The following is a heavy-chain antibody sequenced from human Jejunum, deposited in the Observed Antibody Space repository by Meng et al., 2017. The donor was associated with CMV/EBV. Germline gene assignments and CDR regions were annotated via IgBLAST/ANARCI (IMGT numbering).Heavy chain of an antibody. CDR2: TYYRSKWYN. CDR3: ARADSGGRSFDY. J-gene: IGHJ4*02. D-gene: IGHD6-19*01. Sequence: GDSVSSNRAAWNWIRQSPSRGLEWLGRTYYRSKWYNDYSVSVKSRVTINSDTSKNQFSLQLNSLTPEDTAVYYCARADSGGRSFDYWGQGTLVTVSS. CDR1: GDSVSSNRAA. V-gene: IGHV6-1*01.